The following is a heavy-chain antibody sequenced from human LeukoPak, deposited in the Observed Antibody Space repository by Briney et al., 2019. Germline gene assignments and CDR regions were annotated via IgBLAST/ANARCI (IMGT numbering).Heavy chain of an antibody. CDR1: GFTFSSYG. CDR2: ISYDGSNK. CDR3: AKGRQVQDY. Sequence: GRSLRLSCAASGFTFSSYGMHWVRQAPGKGLEWVALISYDGSNKYYADSVKGRFTISRDNSKNTLYLQVNSLRAEDTAVYYCAKGRQVQDYWGQGTLVTVSS. V-gene: IGHV3-30*18. J-gene: IGHJ4*02.